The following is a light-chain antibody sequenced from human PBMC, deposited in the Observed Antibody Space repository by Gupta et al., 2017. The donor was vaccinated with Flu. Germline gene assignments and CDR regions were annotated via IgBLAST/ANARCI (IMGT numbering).Light chain of an antibody. V-gene: IGKV1-5*03. CDR2: KAS. Sequence: DYQMTQSPSTLSASVGDRVTITCRASQTIKTWLAWFQRKPGEAPKLLIYKASTLETGVPSRFSGSGSGTEFTLTISSLQPDDFATYYCRQDYGPWTFGQGTKLEIK. CDR3: RQDYGPWT. CDR1: QTIKTW. J-gene: IGKJ1*01.